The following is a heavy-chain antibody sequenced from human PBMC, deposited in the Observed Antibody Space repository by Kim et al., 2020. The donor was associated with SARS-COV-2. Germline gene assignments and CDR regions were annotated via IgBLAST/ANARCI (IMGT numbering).Heavy chain of an antibody. V-gene: IGHV4-34*01. Sequence: SETLSLICAVYGGSFSGYYWSWIRQPPGKGLEWIGEINHSGSTNYNPSLKSRVTISVDTSKNQFSLKLSSVTAADTAVYYCRVLRYFDWSFQSDYWGQGT. CDR2: INHSGST. J-gene: IGHJ4*02. CDR1: GGSFSGYY. CDR3: RVLRYFDWSFQSDY. D-gene: IGHD3-9*01.